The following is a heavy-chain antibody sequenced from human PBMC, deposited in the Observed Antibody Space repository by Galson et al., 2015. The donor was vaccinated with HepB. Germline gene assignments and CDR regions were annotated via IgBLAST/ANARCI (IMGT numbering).Heavy chain of an antibody. D-gene: IGHD3-3*01. CDR2: INTNTGNP. Sequence: SCKASGYTFTSYAMNWVRQAPGQGLEWMGWINTNTGNPTYAQGFTGRFVFSLDTSVSTAYLQISSLKAEDTAVYYCARLSLVWSGHSAGYNWFDPWGQGTLVTVSS. CDR1: GYTFTSYA. J-gene: IGHJ5*02. CDR3: ARLSLVWSGHSAGYNWFDP. V-gene: IGHV7-4-1*02.